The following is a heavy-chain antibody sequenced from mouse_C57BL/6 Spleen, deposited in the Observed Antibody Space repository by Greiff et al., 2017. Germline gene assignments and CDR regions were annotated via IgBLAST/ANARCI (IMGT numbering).Heavy chain of an antibody. J-gene: IGHJ2*01. CDR3: ARGYYEYDWYYFDY. D-gene: IGHD2-4*01. V-gene: IGHV1-69*01. CDR2: IDPSDSYT. Sequence: VQLQQSGAELVMPGASVKLSCKASGYTFTSYWMHWVKQRPGQGLEWIGEIDPSDSYTNYNQKFKGKSTLTVDKSSSTAYMQLSSLTSEDSAVYYCARGYYEYDWYYFDYWGQGTTLTVSS. CDR1: GYTFTSYW.